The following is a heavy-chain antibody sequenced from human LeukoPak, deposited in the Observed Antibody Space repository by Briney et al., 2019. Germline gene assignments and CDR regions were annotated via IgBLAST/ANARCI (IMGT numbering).Heavy chain of an antibody. CDR1: GGSISSGGYS. D-gene: IGHD2-2*01. J-gene: IGHJ5*02. Sequence: KASETLSLTCAVSGGSISSGGYSWSWIRQPPGKGLEWIGYIYHSGSTYYNPSLKSRVTISVDRSKNQFSLKLSSVTAADTAVYYCAGTAYCSSTSCVNWFDPWGQGTLVTVSS. CDR2: IYHSGST. CDR3: AGTAYCSSTSCVNWFDP. V-gene: IGHV4-30-2*01.